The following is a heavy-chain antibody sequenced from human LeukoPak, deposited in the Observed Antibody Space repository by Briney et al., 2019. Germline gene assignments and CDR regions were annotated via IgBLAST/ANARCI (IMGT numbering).Heavy chain of an antibody. CDR3: ARAGGSSWYLDAFDI. CDR2: IYTSGST. Sequence: SETLSLTCTVSGGSISSYYWSWIRQPAGKGLEWIGRIYTSGSTNYNPSLKSRVTMSVDRSKNQFSLKLSSVTAADTAVYYCARAGGSSWYLDAFDIWGQGTMVTVSS. CDR1: GGSISSYY. V-gene: IGHV4-4*07. D-gene: IGHD6-13*01. J-gene: IGHJ3*02.